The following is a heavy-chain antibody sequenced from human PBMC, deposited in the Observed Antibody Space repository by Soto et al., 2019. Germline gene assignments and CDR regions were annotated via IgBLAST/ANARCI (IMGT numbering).Heavy chain of an antibody. CDR1: GASISSGEHY. Sequence: QVQLQESGPGLEKPSQTLSLTCTVSGASISSGEHYWSWIRQHPGEGLEWIGYIYISGNTYYNPSLKSRLTISVDTSKNQFSMSLSSVTAADSAVYYCARYGGRGILDYWGQGTLVNVSS. CDR3: ARYGGRGILDY. V-gene: IGHV4-31*03. J-gene: IGHJ4*02. D-gene: IGHD3-10*01. CDR2: IYISGNT.